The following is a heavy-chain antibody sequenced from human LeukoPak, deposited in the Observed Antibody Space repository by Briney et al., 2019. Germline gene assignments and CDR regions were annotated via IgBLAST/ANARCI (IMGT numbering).Heavy chain of an antibody. CDR2: VYYSGSL. CDR3: ARRDYAAWFDP. D-gene: IGHD4/OR15-4a*01. J-gene: IGHJ5*02. CDR1: GASIDSGDSGGYY. V-gene: IGHV4-39*07. Sequence: KTSETLSLTCSVSGASIDSGDSGGYYWAWLRQPPGEGLEWIGSVYYSGSLKYNPSLKGRVSISRDMSKNQFFLNLNSVNATDTAVYYCARRDYAAWFDPWGQGTLVTVSS.